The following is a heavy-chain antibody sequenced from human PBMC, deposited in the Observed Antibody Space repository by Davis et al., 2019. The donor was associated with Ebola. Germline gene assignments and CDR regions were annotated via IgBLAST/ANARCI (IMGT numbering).Heavy chain of an antibody. D-gene: IGHD3-3*01. CDR1: GYTFTSYV. V-gene: IGHV1-18*01. Sequence: AASVKVSCKASGYTFTSYVISWVRQAPGQGLEWMGWISAYNGDTNYAQKLQGRVTMTTDTSTSTAYMELRSLRSDDTAVYYCAKSAFYDFWSGYFFDYWGRGTLVTVSS. J-gene: IGHJ4*02. CDR2: ISAYNGDT. CDR3: AKSAFYDFWSGYFFDY.